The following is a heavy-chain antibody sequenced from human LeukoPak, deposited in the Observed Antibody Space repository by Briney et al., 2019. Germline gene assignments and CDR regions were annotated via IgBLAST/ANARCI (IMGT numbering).Heavy chain of an antibody. D-gene: IGHD3-22*01. Sequence: GGSLRLSCAASGFSFSYYEMNWVRQAPGKGLEWVSYINTDGSTIYEADSVKGRFTISRDNSKKTLYLQMNSLRTEDTAVYHCARGYYDNSGRIDPWGQGTLVTVSS. V-gene: IGHV3-48*03. J-gene: IGHJ5*02. CDR1: GFSFSYYE. CDR3: ARGYYDNSGRIDP. CDR2: INTDGSTI.